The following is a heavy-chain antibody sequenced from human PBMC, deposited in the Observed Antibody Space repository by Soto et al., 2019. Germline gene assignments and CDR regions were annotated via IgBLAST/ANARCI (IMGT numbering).Heavy chain of an antibody. J-gene: IGHJ4*02. CDR2: ISNSSNYI. V-gene: IGHV3-21*06. Sequence: GGSLRLSCAVSGFTFRSYGMNWVRQAPGKGLEWVSSISNSSNYIYYADSVKGRFSISRDNAKNSLYLQMNSLRAEDTAVYYCARDGQQLWYYFDYWGQGALVTVSS. CDR1: GFTFRSYG. CDR3: ARDGQQLWYYFDY. D-gene: IGHD6-13*01.